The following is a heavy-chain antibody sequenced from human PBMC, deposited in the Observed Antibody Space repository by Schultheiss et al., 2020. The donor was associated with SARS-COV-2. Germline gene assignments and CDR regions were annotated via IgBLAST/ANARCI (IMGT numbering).Heavy chain of an antibody. CDR1: GFTFSSYA. CDR3: AKSQGSVVPSAYYYMDV. V-gene: IGHV3-23*01. D-gene: IGHD2-15*01. Sequence: GGSLRLSCAASGFTFSSYAMSWVRQAPGKGLEWVSAISGSGGSTYYADSVKGRFTISRDNAKNSLYLQMNSLRAEDTALYYCAKSQGSVVPSAYYYMDVWGKGTTVTVSS. CDR2: ISGSGGST. J-gene: IGHJ6*03.